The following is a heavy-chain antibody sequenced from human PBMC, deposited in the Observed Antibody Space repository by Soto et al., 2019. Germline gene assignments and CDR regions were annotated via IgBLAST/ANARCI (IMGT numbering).Heavy chain of an antibody. J-gene: IGHJ2*01. V-gene: IGHV3-74*01. CDR3: VRGGSLNWYFDL. D-gene: IGHD1-26*01. CDR2: INSDGSST. CDR1: GFTFSSYW. Sequence: EVQLVESGGGLVQPGGSLRLSCAASGFTFSSYWMHWVRQAPGKGLVWVSRINSDGSSTNYADSVKGRFTISRDNAKNTLYLHMNSLRAEDTAVYFCVRGGSLNWYFDLWGRVTLVTVSS.